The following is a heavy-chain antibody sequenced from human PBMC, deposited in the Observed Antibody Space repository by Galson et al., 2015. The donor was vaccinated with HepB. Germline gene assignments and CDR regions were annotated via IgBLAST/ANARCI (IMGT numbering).Heavy chain of an antibody. Sequence: QSGAEVKKPGESLRISCKGSGYSFTSYWISWVRQMPGKGLEWMGRIDPSDSYTNYSPSFQGHVTISADKSISTAYLQWSSLKASDTAMYYCARHPVWYQLLLVSGDWFDPWGQGTLVTVSS. CDR2: IDPSDSYT. J-gene: IGHJ5*02. CDR1: GYSFTSYW. V-gene: IGHV5-10-1*01. D-gene: IGHD2-2*01. CDR3: ARHPVWYQLLLVSGDWFDP.